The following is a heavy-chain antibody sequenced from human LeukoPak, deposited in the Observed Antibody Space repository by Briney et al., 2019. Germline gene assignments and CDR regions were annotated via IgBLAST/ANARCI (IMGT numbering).Heavy chain of an antibody. Sequence: ASVKVSCKASGYTFTSYDINWVRQATGQGLEWMGWMNPNSGNTGYAQKFQGRVTITRNTSIGTAYMELSSLRSEDTAVYYCARGPPYDFWSGYYLDWFDPWGQGTLVTVSS. D-gene: IGHD3-3*01. J-gene: IGHJ5*02. CDR3: ARGPPYDFWSGYYLDWFDP. V-gene: IGHV1-8*03. CDR1: GYTFTSYD. CDR2: MNPNSGNT.